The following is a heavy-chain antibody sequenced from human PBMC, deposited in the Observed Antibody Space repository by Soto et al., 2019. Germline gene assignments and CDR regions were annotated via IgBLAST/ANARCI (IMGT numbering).Heavy chain of an antibody. CDR3: ARWSSRVGATPFDY. D-gene: IGHD1-26*01. J-gene: IGHJ4*02. CDR1: GFTFSDYY. V-gene: IGHV3-11*05. Sequence: QVQLVESGGGLVKPGGSLRLSCAASGFTFSDYYMSWIRQAPGKGLEWVSYISSSSSYTNYADSVKGRFTISRDNAKNSLYLQMNSLRAEDTAVYYCARWSSRVGATPFDYWGQGTLVTVSS. CDR2: ISSSSSYT.